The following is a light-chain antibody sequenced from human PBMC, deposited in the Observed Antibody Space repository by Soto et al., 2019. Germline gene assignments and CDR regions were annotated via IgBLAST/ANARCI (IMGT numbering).Light chain of an antibody. CDR3: QESYSPPIT. V-gene: IGKV1-39*01. CDR1: QTISYY. Sequence: ENRVTLSPASLSASVGDRVTITCRASQTISYYLNWYQQKPGKAPKPLIYTASSLQSGVPSRFSGSGSGTDFTLTIRSLHPEDFATYFCQESYSPPITFSQGTRLEIK. CDR2: TAS. J-gene: IGKJ5*01.